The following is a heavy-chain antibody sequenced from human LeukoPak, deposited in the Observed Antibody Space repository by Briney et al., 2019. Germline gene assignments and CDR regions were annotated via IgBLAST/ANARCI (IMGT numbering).Heavy chain of an antibody. J-gene: IGHJ3*02. CDR1: GFTFADYC. V-gene: IGHV3-20*04. CDR2: FNWIGGST. Sequence: GGSLRLSCAASGFTFADYCMSWVRAAPGKGLEWVFGFNWIGGSTGYADSVKGRFTISRDNAKNSLYLQMNSLRAEDTALYYCARVRRSSSWYYDAFDIWGQGTMVTVSS. CDR3: ARVRRSSSWYYDAFDI. D-gene: IGHD6-13*01.